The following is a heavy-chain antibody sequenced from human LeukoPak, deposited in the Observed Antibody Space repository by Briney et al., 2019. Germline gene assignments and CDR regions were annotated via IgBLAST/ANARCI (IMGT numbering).Heavy chain of an antibody. CDR1: GGSISSNKW. Sequence: SETLSLTCAVSGGSISSNKWWSWLRQAPGKGLEWLGEVVHSGSTNYNPSLKSRVTISVDKSKNQFSLRLNSVTAADTAVYYCARRDYYDNSDDNYHSFEYWGQGTLVSVSS. V-gene: IGHV4-4*02. D-gene: IGHD3-22*01. CDR2: VVHSGST. J-gene: IGHJ4*02. CDR3: ARRDYYDNSDDNYHSFEY.